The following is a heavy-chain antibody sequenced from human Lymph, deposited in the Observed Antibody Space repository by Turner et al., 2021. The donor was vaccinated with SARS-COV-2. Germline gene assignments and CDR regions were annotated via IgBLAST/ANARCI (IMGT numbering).Heavy chain of an antibody. D-gene: IGHD3-10*01. V-gene: IGHV3-30-3*01. CDR1: GFTCNNYP. CDR3: ARDSSGSGTLDY. Sequence: QLQPVVSGGGGVQPGRCRRLSCAASGFTCNNYPMHWVRQDPGKGLEWVAVISYDGSNKYYADSVKGRFTISRDNSKNTLYLQMNSLRAEDTAVYYCARDSSGSGTLDYWGQGTLVTVSS. J-gene: IGHJ4*02. CDR2: ISYDGSNK.